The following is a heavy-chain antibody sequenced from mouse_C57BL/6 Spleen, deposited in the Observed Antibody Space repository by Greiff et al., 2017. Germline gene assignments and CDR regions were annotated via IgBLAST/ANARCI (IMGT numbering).Heavy chain of an antibody. V-gene: IGHV1-82*01. D-gene: IGHD1-1*01. J-gene: IGHJ3*01. Sequence: VQLQQSGPELVKPGASVKISCKASGYAFSSSWMNWVKQRPGKGLEWIGRIYPGDGDTNYNEKFKSKATLTVDKSSSTAYMQLSSLTSEDSAVYYCARSAITTVVAPIAYWGQGTLVTVSA. CDR2: IYPGDGDT. CDR3: ARSAITTVVAPIAY. CDR1: GYAFSSSW.